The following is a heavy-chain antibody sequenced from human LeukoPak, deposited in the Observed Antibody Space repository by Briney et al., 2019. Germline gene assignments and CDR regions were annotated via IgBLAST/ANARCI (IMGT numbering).Heavy chain of an antibody. Sequence: ASVKVSCKASGYTFTSYYMHWVRQAPRQGLEWMGIINPSGGSTSYAQKFQGRVTMTRDTSTSTVYMELSSLRSEDTAVYYCARDGNTYYYDSSGYYIDYWGQGTLVTVSS. D-gene: IGHD3-22*01. V-gene: IGHV1-46*01. CDR1: GYTFTSYY. CDR2: INPSGGST. CDR3: ARDGNTYYYDSSGYYIDY. J-gene: IGHJ4*02.